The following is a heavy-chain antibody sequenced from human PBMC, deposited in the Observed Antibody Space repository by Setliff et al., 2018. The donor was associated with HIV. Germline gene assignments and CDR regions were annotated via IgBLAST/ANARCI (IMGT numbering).Heavy chain of an antibody. J-gene: IGHJ4*02. Sequence: ASVKVSCKASGYTFTSYSMHWVRQAPGQRLEWMGRLRTGTGDTSYSEKFQGRLTITRDTSANTAYMELSNLRSEDTAIYYCLRRATAAEVFDYWGQGTLVTVSS. CDR1: GYTFTSYS. D-gene: IGHD6-13*01. V-gene: IGHV1-3*04. CDR3: LRRATAAEVFDY. CDR2: LRTGTGDT.